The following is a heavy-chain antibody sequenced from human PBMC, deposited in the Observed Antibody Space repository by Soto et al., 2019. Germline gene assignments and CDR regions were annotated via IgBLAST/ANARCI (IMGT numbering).Heavy chain of an antibody. CDR2: ISYDGSNK. D-gene: IGHD6-19*01. J-gene: IGHJ6*02. CDR1: GFTFSSYG. CDR3: AKCVAVANNYYYYGMDV. V-gene: IGHV3-30*18. Sequence: PGGSLRLSCAASGFTFSSYGMHWVRQAPGKGLEWVAVISYDGSNKYYADSVKGRFTISRDNSKNTLYLQMNSLRAEDTAVYYCAKCVAVANNYYYYGMDVWGQGTTVTVSS.